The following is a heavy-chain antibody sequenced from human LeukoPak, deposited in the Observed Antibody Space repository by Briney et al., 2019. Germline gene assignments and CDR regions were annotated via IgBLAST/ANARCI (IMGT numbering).Heavy chain of an antibody. V-gene: IGHV3-30-3*01. CDR3: ARLSQVAQEWLLPPPFDY. CDR1: GFTFSSYA. CDR2: ISYDGSNK. D-gene: IGHD5-12*01. J-gene: IGHJ4*02. Sequence: PGGSLRLSCAASGFTFSSYAMHWVRQAPGKGLEWVAVISYDGSNKYYADSVKGRFTISRDNSKNTLYLQKNSLRAEDTAVYYCARLSQVAQEWLLPPPFDYWGQGTLVTVSS.